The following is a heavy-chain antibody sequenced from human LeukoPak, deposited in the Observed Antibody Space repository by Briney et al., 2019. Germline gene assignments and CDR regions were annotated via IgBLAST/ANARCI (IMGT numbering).Heavy chain of an antibody. CDR2: IYYSGTT. Sequence: SETLSLTCTVSGGSISSTRCYWGWIRQPPGKGLEWIGSIYYSGTTYNNPSLKSRVTISIDTSKNQFSLKLRSVTAADTALHYCARYWGYNSNRSLDSWGQGALVTVSS. CDR1: GGSISSTRCY. D-gene: IGHD4-11*01. V-gene: IGHV4-39*01. CDR3: ARYWGYNSNRSLDS. J-gene: IGHJ4*02.